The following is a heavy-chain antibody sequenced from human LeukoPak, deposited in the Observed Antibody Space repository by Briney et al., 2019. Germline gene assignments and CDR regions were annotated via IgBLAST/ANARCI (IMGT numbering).Heavy chain of an antibody. CDR1: GGSFSGYY. V-gene: IGHV4-34*01. J-gene: IGHJ6*03. CDR2: INHSGAT. Sequence: SETLSLTCVVNGGSFSGYYWSWIRQPPGKGLEWIGEINHSGATNYNPSLKSRVTISVDTSKNQFSLRLSSVTAADTAMYYCASDRHYCGASWYHYLDVWDKGVTVTVSS. D-gene: IGHD2-21*01. CDR3: ASDRHYCGASWYHYLDV.